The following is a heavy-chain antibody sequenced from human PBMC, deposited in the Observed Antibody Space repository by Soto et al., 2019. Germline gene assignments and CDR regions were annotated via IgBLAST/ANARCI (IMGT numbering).Heavy chain of an antibody. V-gene: IGHV4-59*01. CDR3: ARDHPHSYGVYYFDY. CDR1: GGSIRNYY. CDR2: VYTSGST. D-gene: IGHD5-18*01. Sequence: SETLSLTCTVSGGSIRNYYWSWIRQPPGKGLEWIGYVYTSGSTHYNPSLQSRVTISADTSKNQVSLKVNSVTAADTAVYYCARDHPHSYGVYYFDYWGQGTPVTVSS. J-gene: IGHJ4*02.